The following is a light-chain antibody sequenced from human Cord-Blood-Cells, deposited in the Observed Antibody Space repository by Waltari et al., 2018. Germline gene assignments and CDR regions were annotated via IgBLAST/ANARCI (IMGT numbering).Light chain of an antibody. J-gene: IGKJ1*01. CDR2: DAS. V-gene: IGKV1-5*01. CDR3: QQYKSYSRT. CDR1: QSISSW. Sequence: DIHMTQSPSTLSASVGDRVTITGRPSQSISSWLAWYQQKPGKAPKLLIYDASSLESGVPSRFSGSGSGTEFTLTNSSLQPDDFATYYCQQYKSYSRTFGQGTEVEIK.